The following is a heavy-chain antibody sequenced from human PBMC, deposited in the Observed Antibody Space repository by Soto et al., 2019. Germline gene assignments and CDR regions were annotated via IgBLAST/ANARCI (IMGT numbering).Heavy chain of an antibody. CDR2: ISSSGSTI. Sequence: PGGSLRLSCAASGFTFSSYEMNWVRQAPGKGLEWVSYISSSGSTIYYADSVKGRFTISRDNAKNSLYLQMNSLRAEDTAVYHCARTLHETVVVVAETYYFDYWGQRTLVTVSS. D-gene: IGHD2-15*01. J-gene: IGHJ4*02. V-gene: IGHV3-48*03. CDR3: ARTLHETVVVVAETYYFDY. CDR1: GFTFSSYE.